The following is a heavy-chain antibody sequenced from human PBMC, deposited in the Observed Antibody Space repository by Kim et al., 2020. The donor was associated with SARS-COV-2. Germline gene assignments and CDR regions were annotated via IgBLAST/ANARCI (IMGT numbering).Heavy chain of an antibody. CDR3: VRDTYCGRVCIPRSWFD. D-gene: IGHD2-21*01. CDR1: GFTLSDYC. V-gene: IGHV3-11*05. CDR2: IGGNIHDM. Sequence: GGSLRLSCAASGFTLSDYCISWVRQAPGKGLEWISYIGGNIHDMNFADSVKGRFIISRDNAKNSFYLQMNGLRAEDTAVYYCVRDTYCGRVCIPRSWFD. J-gene: IGHJ4*01.